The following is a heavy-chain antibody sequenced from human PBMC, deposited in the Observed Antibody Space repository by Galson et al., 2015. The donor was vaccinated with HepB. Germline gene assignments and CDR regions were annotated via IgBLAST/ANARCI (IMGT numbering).Heavy chain of an antibody. CDR2: IKQDGSEK. J-gene: IGHJ4*02. D-gene: IGHD2-2*01. V-gene: IGHV3-7*03. CDR3: AREGVGGIVVVPAAFFDY. CDR1: GFTFSSYW. Sequence: SLRLSCAASGFTFSSYWMSWVRQAPGKGLEWVANIKQDGSEKYYVDSVKGRFTISRDNAKNSLYLQMNSLRAEDTAVYYCAREGVGGIVVVPAAFFDYWGQGTLVTVSS.